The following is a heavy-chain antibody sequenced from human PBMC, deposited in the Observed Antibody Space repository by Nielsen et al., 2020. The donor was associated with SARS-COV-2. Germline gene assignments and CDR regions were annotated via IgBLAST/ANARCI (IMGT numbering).Heavy chain of an antibody. CDR1: GFTFSSYW. V-gene: IGHV3-7*01. D-gene: IGHD6-19*01. CDR3: ARGPSSGAKRDY. Sequence: GESLKISCAASGFTFSSYWMSWVRQAPGKGLEWVANIKQDGSEKYYVDSVKGRFTISRDNAKNSLYLQMNSLRAEDTAVYYCARGPSSGAKRDYWGQGTLVTVSS. CDR2: IKQDGSEK. J-gene: IGHJ4*02.